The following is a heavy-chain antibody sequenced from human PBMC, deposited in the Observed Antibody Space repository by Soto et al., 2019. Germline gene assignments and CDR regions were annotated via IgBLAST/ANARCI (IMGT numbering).Heavy chain of an antibody. CDR3: AKDRSGVVRGVLYYYYGMDV. D-gene: IGHD3-10*01. CDR1: GFTFSSYA. J-gene: IGHJ6*02. CDR2: ISGSGGST. Sequence: GSLRLSCAASGFTFSSYAMSWVRQAPGKWLEWVSAISGSGGSTYYADSVKGRFTISRDNSKNTLYLQMNSLRAEDTAVYYCAKDRSGVVRGVLYYYYGMDVWGQGTTVTVSS. V-gene: IGHV3-23*01.